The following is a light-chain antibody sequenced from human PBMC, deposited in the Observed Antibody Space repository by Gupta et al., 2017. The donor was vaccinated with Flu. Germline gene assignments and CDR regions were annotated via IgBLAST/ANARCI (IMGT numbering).Light chain of an antibody. Sequence: EIVLTQSPGTLSLSPGERATLSCRASQSVSSNYLAWYQQRPGQAPRLLLSGASSRATGIPDRFSGSGSWTDFTLTISRLEPEDFALYYCQQYGSSPPWTFGQGTKVEIK. CDR2: GAS. CDR3: QQYGSSPPWT. J-gene: IGKJ1*01. V-gene: IGKV3-20*01. CDR1: QSVSSNY.